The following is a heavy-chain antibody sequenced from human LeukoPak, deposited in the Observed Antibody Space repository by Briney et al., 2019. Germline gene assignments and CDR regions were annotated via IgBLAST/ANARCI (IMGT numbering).Heavy chain of an antibody. V-gene: IGHV3-23*01. D-gene: IGHD1-14*01. J-gene: IGHJ6*02. Sequence: GGSLRLSCAASGFTFNSYAMSWVRQAPGKGLEWVSAISGSGGSTYYADSVKGRFTISRDNSKNTLYLQMNSLRAEDTAVYYCAKGFQPLTVKYYYYGMDVWGQGTTVTVSS. CDR1: GFTFNSYA. CDR3: AKGFQPLTVKYYYYGMDV. CDR2: ISGSGGST.